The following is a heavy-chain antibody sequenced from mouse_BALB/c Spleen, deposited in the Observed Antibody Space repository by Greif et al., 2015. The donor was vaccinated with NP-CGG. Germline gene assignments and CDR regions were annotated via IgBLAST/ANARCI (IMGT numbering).Heavy chain of an antibody. CDR1: GFTFSDYG. CDR2: ISNLAYSI. J-gene: IGHJ1*01. D-gene: IGHD1-1*01. Sequence: EVKVVESGGGLVQPGGSRKLSCAASGFTFSDYGMAWVRQAPGKGPEWVAFISNLAYSIYYADTETGRFTISRENAKNTLYLEMSSLRSEDTAMYYCARDYYGSSYWYFDVWGAGTTVTVSS. V-gene: IGHV5-15*02. CDR3: ARDYYGSSYWYFDV.